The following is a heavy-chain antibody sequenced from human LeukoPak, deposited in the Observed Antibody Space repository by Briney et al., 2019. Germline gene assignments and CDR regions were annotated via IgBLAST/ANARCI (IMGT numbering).Heavy chain of an antibody. V-gene: IGHV3-30*02. Sequence: GGSLRLSCAASGFTLNTYGIHWVREAPGKGLEWVAFIRFDGSNKYYADSVKGRFTISRGNSKNTLYLQMKSLRPEDTAVYYCARGDGYCSSASCSGNWGQGTLVTVSS. CDR1: GFTLNTYG. CDR3: ARGDGYCSSASCSGN. D-gene: IGHD2-2*03. J-gene: IGHJ4*02. CDR2: IRFDGSNK.